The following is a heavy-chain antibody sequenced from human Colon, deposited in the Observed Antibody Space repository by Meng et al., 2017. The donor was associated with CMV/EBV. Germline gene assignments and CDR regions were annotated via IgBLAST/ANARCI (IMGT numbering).Heavy chain of an antibody. V-gene: IGHV3-7*01. CDR2: INPDESEK. Sequence: GESLKISCEVSGLTFSSYWFSWVRQAPEKGLEWVANINPDESEKYYLDSVKGRFTIFRDNAKNSLYLQVNSLRAEDTAVYYCAQPGGYGDYGMDVWGQGTTVTVSS. D-gene: IGHD4-17*01. CDR1: GLTFSSYW. J-gene: IGHJ6*02. CDR3: AQPGGYGDYGMDV.